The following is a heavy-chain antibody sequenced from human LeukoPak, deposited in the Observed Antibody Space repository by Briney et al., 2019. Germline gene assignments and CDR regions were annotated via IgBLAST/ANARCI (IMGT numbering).Heavy chain of an antibody. J-gene: IGHJ4*02. CDR1: GYTFTSYD. D-gene: IGHD3-10*01. CDR2: MNPNSGNT. V-gene: IGHV1-8*01. Sequence: ASVKVSCKASGYTFTSYDINWVRQATGQGLEWMGWMNPNSGNTGYAQKFQGRVTMTRNTSISTAYMELSSLRSEDTAVYYCARVRITMVRGVLGFWGQGTLVTVSS. CDR3: ARVRITMVRGVLGF.